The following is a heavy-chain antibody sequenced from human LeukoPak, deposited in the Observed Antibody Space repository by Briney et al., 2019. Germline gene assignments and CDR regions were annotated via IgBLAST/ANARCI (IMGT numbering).Heavy chain of an antibody. J-gene: IGHJ4*02. CDR2: IYPGDSDT. V-gene: IGHV5-51*01. CDR3: ARGHSSSWYYFDY. Sequence: GESLKISCKGSEYSYTSYWISWVRQMPGKGLEWMGIIYPGDSDTSYSPSFQGQVTISADKSISTAYLQWSSLKASDTAMYYCARGHSSSWYYFDYWGQGTLVTVSS. D-gene: IGHD6-13*01. CDR1: EYSYTSYW.